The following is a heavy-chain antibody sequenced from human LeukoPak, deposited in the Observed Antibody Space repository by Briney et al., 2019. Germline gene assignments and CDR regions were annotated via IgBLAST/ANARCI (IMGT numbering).Heavy chain of an antibody. Sequence: GASVKVSCKASGYTFTSYGISWVRQAPGQGLEWMGWISAYNGNTNYAQKLQGRVTMTTDTSTSTAYMELSSLRSEDTAVYYCAYEMVSGPIWNPESNWFDPWGQGTLVTVSS. CDR2: ISAYNGNT. CDR1: GYTFTSYG. D-gene: IGHD1-1*01. J-gene: IGHJ5*02. CDR3: AYEMVSGPIWNPESNWFDP. V-gene: IGHV1-18*01.